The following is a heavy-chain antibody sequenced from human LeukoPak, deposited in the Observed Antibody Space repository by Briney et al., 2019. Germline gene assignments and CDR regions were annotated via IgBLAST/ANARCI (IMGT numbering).Heavy chain of an antibody. CDR1: GYTFTSYY. CDR3: ARDLRGVTDYYYYMDV. J-gene: IGHJ6*03. V-gene: IGHV1-46*01. CDR2: INPSGGST. D-gene: IGHD2-21*02. Sequence: ASVKVSCKASGYTFTSYYMHWVRQAPGQGLEWMGIINPSGGSTSYAQKFQGRVTMTRDMSTSTVYMELSRLRSDDTAVYYCARDLRGVTDYYYYMDVWGKGTTVTVSS.